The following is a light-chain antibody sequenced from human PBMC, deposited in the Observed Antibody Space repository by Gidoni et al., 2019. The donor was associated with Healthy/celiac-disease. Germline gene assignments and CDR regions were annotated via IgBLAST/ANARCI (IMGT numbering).Light chain of an antibody. J-gene: IGLJ2*01. CDR2: QDS. CDR3: QAWDSSTVV. Sequence: SYELTQPPSASVSPGQTASITCSGDTLGDKYACWYQQKPGQSPVLVIYQDSKRPSGLPERFSGSNSGNTATLTISGTQAMDEADYYCQAWDSSTVVFGGGTKLTVL. V-gene: IGLV3-1*01. CDR1: TLGDKY.